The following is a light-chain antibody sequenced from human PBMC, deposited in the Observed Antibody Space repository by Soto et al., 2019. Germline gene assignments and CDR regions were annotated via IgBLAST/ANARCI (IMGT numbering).Light chain of an antibody. Sequence: EIVMTQSPATLSVSPGERATLSCRASQSVGSKLAWYQQKPGQALRLLIYGASTRATGIPARFSGSGSGTEFTLTISSLQSEDFAVYYCQQYNNRPPLTFGGGTKVEIK. J-gene: IGKJ4*01. CDR3: QQYNNRPPLT. V-gene: IGKV3-15*01. CDR2: GAS. CDR1: QSVGSK.